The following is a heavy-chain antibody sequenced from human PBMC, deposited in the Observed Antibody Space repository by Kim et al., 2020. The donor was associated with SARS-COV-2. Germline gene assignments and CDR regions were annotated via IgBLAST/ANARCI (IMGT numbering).Heavy chain of an antibody. CDR2: ISSSSSYT. V-gene: IGHV3-11*06. CDR3: ARDRAWNYYDSSGYYGY. Sequence: GGSLRLSCAASGFTFSDYYMSWIRQAPGKGLEWVSYISSSSSYTNYADSVKGRFTISRDNAKNSLYLQMNSLRAEDTAVYYCARDRAWNYYDSSGYYGYWGQGTLVTVSS. J-gene: IGHJ4*02. CDR1: GFTFSDYY. D-gene: IGHD3-22*01.